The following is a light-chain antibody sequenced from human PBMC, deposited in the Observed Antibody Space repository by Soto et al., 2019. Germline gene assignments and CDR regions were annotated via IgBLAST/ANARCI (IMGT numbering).Light chain of an antibody. J-gene: IGKJ1*01. Sequence: DIQMTQSPSTLSASVGDRVPITCRASQTINSWLAWYQQKPGKAPKLLIYKASYLQSWVPSTFSGSGSGTEFTLTISSLQPDDFATYYCQQYKSYSSWTFGQGTKVDIK. V-gene: IGKV1-5*03. CDR2: KAS. CDR1: QTINSW. CDR3: QQYKSYSSWT.